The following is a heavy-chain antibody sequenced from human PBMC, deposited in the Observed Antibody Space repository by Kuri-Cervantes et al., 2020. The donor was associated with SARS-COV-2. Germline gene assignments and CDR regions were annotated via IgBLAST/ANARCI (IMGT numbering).Heavy chain of an antibody. CDR2: ISGSGGST. V-gene: IGHV3-23*01. J-gene: IGHJ6*03. CDR3: ARSGVSAATGYYYYYMDV. D-gene: IGHD1-14*01. Sequence: GESLKISCAASGFTFSSYAMSWVRQASGKGLEWVSAISGSGGSTYYADSVKGRFTISRDNSKNTLYLQMNSLRAEDTAVYYCARSGVSAATGYYYYYMDVWGKGTTVTVSS. CDR1: GFTFSSYA.